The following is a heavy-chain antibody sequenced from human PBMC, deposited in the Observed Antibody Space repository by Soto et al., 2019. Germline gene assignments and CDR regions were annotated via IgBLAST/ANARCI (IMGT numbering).Heavy chain of an antibody. CDR3: AREGGPGIAVAGALRDFDI. Sequence: GASVKVSCKASGYTLTSYYMHWVRQAPVQGLEWMGIINPSGGITSYAQKCQARVTMTRDTSTSTVYMELSSLRSEDRAVYYCAREGGPGIAVAGALRDFDIWGQGTMVTVSS. V-gene: IGHV1-46*01. J-gene: IGHJ3*02. D-gene: IGHD6-19*01. CDR2: INPSGGIT. CDR1: GYTLTSYY.